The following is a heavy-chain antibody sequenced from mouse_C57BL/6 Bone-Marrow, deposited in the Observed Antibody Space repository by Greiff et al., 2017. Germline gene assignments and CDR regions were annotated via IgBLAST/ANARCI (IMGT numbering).Heavy chain of an antibody. CDR3: ARRGRPSAMDY. V-gene: IGHV5-6*02. Sequence: EVKLMESGGDLVKPGGSLKLSCAASGFTFSSYGMSWVRQTPDKRLEWVATISSGGSYTYYPDSVKGRFTISRDNAKNTLYLQMSSLKSEDTAMYDCARRGRPSAMDYWGKGTSVTVSS. J-gene: IGHJ4*01. CDR2: ISSGGSYT. CDR1: GFTFSSYG.